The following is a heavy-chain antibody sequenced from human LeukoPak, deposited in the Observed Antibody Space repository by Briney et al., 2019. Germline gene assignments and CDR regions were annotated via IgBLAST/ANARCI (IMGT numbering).Heavy chain of an antibody. J-gene: IGHJ4*02. CDR3: ARDPPRAYYDSSGYPTDY. CDR1: GFTFSDAW. CDR2: ISYDGSNK. Sequence: GGSLRLSCAASGFTFSDAWMTWVRQAPGKGLEWVAVISYDGSNKYYADSVKGRFTISRDNSKNTLYLQMNSLRAEDTAVYYCARDPPRAYYDSSGYPTDYWGQGTLVTVSS. V-gene: IGHV3-30*03. D-gene: IGHD3-22*01.